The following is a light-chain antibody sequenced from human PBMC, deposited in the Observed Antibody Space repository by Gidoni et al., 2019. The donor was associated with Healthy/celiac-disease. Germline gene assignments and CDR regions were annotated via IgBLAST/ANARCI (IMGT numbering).Light chain of an antibody. CDR3: QQYGSSPPMYT. V-gene: IGKV3-20*01. J-gene: IGKJ2*01. CDR2: GAS. CDR1: QSVSSSY. Sequence: ELVLTQSPGTLSLSPGERATLSCRASQSVSSSYLAWYQQKPGQAPRLLIYGASSRATGIPDRFIGSGSGTDFTLTISRLEPEDFAVYYCQQYGSSPPMYTFGQGTKLEIK.